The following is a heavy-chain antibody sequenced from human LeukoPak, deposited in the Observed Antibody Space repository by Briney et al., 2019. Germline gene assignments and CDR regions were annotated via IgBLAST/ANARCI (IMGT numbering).Heavy chain of an antibody. D-gene: IGHD6-6*01. CDR2: IWYDGSNK. J-gene: IGHJ4*02. CDR3: ARDPDSSNYFDY. CDR1: GFTFSSYG. V-gene: IGHV3-33*01. Sequence: QPGGSLRLSCAASGFTFSSYGMHWVRQAPGKGLEWVAVIWYDGSNKYYADSVKGRFTISRDNSKNTLYLQMNSLRAEDTAVYYCARDPDSSNYFDYWGQGTLVTVSS.